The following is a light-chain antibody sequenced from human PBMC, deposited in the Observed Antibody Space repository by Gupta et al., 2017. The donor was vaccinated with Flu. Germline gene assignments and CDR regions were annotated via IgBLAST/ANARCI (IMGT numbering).Light chain of an antibody. CDR3: SSYGAVGL. V-gene: IGLV2-14*03. Sequence: GQSIAIPCTGSSSDVGAYNYVSWYQQHPGKAPKLIIYDVTNRPSGVSTRFSGSKSGNTASLTISGLQAEDEADYYCSSYGAVGLFGGGTKVTVL. J-gene: IGLJ3*02. CDR2: DVT. CDR1: SSDVGAYNY.